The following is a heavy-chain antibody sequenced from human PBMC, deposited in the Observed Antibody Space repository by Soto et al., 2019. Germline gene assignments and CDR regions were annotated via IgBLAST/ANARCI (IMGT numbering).Heavy chain of an antibody. CDR1: GFTFRNYA. V-gene: IGHV3-23*01. Sequence: EVQLLDSGGGLVQPVGSLRLSCAASGFTFRNYAMNWVRQAPGKGLDWVSAISGSGGSTYYADSVKGRFTISRDNSKNTMYLQMCSPRAEDTAVYYCAKGPLGSGCDLDYWGQGTLVTVSS. D-gene: IGHD5-12*01. CDR3: AKGPLGSGCDLDY. CDR2: ISGSGGST. J-gene: IGHJ4*02.